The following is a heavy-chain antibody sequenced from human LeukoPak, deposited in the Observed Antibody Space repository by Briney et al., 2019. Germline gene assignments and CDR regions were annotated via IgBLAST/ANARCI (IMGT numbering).Heavy chain of an antibody. J-gene: IGHJ4*02. D-gene: IGHD4-17*01. CDR2: IKSKTEGGTT. CDR1: GFTFSNAW. V-gene: IGHV3-15*07. CDR3: TTFFPTVTED. Sequence: GGSLRLSCAASGFTFSNAWMNWVRQAPGKGLEWVGRIKSKTEGGTTDYAAPVKGRFTISRDDSKNTLYLQMNSLKTEDTAVYYCTTFFPTVTEDWGQGTLVTVSS.